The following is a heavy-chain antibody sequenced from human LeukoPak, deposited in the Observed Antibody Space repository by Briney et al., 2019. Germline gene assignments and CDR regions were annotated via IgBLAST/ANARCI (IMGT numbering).Heavy chain of an antibody. D-gene: IGHD2-2*01. CDR1: GYTFTSYG. CDR3: ARALVVPAAMPIDY. J-gene: IGHJ4*02. CDR2: ISAYNGNT. Sequence: ASVKVSCTASGYTFTSYGISWVRQAPGQGLEWMGWISAYNGNTNYAQTLQGRVTITTDTSTSTAYMELRSLRSDDTAVYYCARALVVPAAMPIDYWGQGTLVTVSS. V-gene: IGHV1-18*01.